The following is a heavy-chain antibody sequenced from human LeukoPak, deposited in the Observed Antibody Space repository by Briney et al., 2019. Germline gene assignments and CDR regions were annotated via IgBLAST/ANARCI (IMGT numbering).Heavy chain of an antibody. J-gene: IGHJ4*02. D-gene: IGHD4-17*01. V-gene: IGHV3-9*01. CDR1: GFTFDDYA. CDR3: ARGFGATVTTQAADY. CDR2: ISWNSGSI. Sequence: PGGSLRLSCAVSGFTFDDYAIHWVRQAPGKGLEWVSGISWNSGSIGYADSVKGRFTISRDNAKNSLYLQMNSLRAEDTALYYCARGFGATVTTQAADYWGQGTLVTVSS.